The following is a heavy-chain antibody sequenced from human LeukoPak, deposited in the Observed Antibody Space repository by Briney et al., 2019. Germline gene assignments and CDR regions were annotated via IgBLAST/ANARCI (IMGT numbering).Heavy chain of an antibody. Sequence: ASVKVSCKASGYTFTSYGISWVRQAPGQGLEWMGWINPNSGGTNYAQKFQGRVTMTRDTSISTAYMELSRLRSDDTAVYYCATESKRRYYDPTHTWGQGTLVTVSS. CDR2: INPNSGGT. D-gene: IGHD3-22*01. CDR1: GYTFTSYG. J-gene: IGHJ4*02. CDR3: ATESKRRYYDPTHT. V-gene: IGHV1-2*02.